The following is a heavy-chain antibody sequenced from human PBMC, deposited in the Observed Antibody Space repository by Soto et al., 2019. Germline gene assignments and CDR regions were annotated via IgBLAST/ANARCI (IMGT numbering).Heavy chain of an antibody. J-gene: IGHJ3*02. D-gene: IGHD3-10*01. CDR1: GHTFTSYA. Sequence: ASVKVSCKASGHTFTSYAMHWVRQAPGQRLEWMGWINAGNGNTKYSQKFQGRVTITRDTSASTAYMELSSLRSEDTAVYYCARNHYGSGSTDAFDIWGQGTMVTVSS. V-gene: IGHV1-3*01. CDR3: ARNHYGSGSTDAFDI. CDR2: INAGNGNT.